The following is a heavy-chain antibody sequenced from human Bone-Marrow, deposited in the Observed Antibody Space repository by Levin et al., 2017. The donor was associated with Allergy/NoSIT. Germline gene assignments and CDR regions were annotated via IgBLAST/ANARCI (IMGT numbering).Heavy chain of an antibody. CDR3: ATSPAAGN. CDR2: IYSGGGR. V-gene: IGHV3-66*01. D-gene: IGHD6-25*01. CDR1: GVTVSNNY. J-gene: IGHJ4*02. Sequence: HAGGSLRLSCAASGVTVSNNYLRWVRQAPGKGLEWVSLIYSGGGRFYADSVKGRFTISRDNYKNTIFLQMNGLRPDDTAVYYCATSPAAGNWGQGTLVTVSS.